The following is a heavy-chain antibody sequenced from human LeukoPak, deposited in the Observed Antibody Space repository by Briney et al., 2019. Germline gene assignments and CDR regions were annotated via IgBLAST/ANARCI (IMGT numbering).Heavy chain of an antibody. CDR2: ISWNSGSI. J-gene: IGHJ4*02. V-gene: IGHV3-9*01. CDR3: AKDRGYSYGSPPGIAVAGTDY. D-gene: IGHD6-19*01. CDR1: GFTFSSYW. Sequence: GGSLRLSCAASGFTFSSYWMHWVRQAPGKGLEWVSGISWNSGSIGYADSVKGRFTISRDNAKNSLYLQMNSLRAEDTALYYCAKDRGYSYGSPPGIAVAGTDYWGQGTLVTVSS.